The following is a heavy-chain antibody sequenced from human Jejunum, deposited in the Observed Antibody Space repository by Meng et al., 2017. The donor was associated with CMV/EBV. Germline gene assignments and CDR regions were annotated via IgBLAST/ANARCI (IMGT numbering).Heavy chain of an antibody. J-gene: IGHJ4*02. D-gene: IGHD3-22*01. CDR2: INQDGSEK. CDR3: ASSYYETGDY. CDR1: GFTFSIYW. V-gene: IGHV3-7*01. Sequence: CDASGFTFSIYWMPWVRQAPGKGLEWVANINQDGSEKNYVDSVKGRFTVSRDNARNSLYLQMNSLRAEDTSLYYCASSYYETGDYWGQGTLVTVSS.